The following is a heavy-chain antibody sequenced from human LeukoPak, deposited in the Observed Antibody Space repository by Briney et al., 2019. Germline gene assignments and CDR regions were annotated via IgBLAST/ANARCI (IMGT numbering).Heavy chain of an antibody. J-gene: IGHJ3*02. CDR1: GGTFSSYA. Sequence: SVTVSCKASGGTFSSYAISWVRQAPGQGLEWMGGLIPIFGTANYAQKFQGRVTITADESTSTAYMELSSLRDEDTAVYYCAAPRLLTGYSYGIWGQGTMVTVSS. CDR3: AAPRLLTGYSYGI. V-gene: IGHV1-69*01. D-gene: IGHD3-9*01. CDR2: LIPIFGTA.